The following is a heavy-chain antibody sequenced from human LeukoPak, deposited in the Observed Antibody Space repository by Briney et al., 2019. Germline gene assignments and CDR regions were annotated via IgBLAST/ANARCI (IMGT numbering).Heavy chain of an antibody. CDR2: ISSSGNTI. D-gene: IGHD6-6*01. Sequence: PGGSLRLSCAASGFTFSSYSMNWVRQAPGKGLDWVSYISSSGNTIYYADSVKGRFTISRDNAKNSLYLQMNSLRAEDTAVYYCARGLSGYASSLGYWGQGTLVTVSA. V-gene: IGHV3-48*01. CDR3: ARGLSGYASSLGY. J-gene: IGHJ4*02. CDR1: GFTFSSYS.